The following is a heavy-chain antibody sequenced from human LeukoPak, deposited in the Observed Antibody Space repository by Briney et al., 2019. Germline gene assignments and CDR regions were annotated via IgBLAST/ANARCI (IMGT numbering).Heavy chain of an antibody. Sequence: SETLSLTCTVSGGSISSYYWSWIRQPPGKGLEWIGCIYYSGSTNYNPSLKSRVTISVDTSKNQFSLKLSSVTAADTAVYYCAREYTVTEGGQWFDPWGQGTLVTVSS. D-gene: IGHD4-17*01. J-gene: IGHJ5*02. CDR2: IYYSGST. V-gene: IGHV4-59*01. CDR1: GGSISSYY. CDR3: AREYTVTEGGQWFDP.